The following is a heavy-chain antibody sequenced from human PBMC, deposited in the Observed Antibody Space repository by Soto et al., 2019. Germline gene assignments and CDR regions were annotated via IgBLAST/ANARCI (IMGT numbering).Heavy chain of an antibody. J-gene: IGHJ6*02. CDR2: ISAYNGNT. CDR1: GYTFTSYG. D-gene: IGHD3-10*01. V-gene: IGHV1-18*01. Sequence: QVQLVQSGAEVKKPGASVKVSCKASGYTFTSYGISWVRQAPGQGLEWMGWISAYNGNTNYAQKLQGRVTMTTDTATSTAYMELRRLRYDDTAVYYSARAGQVGSNYYGSGSYYFYYYYGMDVWGQGTTVTVSS. CDR3: ARAGQVGSNYYGSGSYYFYYYYGMDV.